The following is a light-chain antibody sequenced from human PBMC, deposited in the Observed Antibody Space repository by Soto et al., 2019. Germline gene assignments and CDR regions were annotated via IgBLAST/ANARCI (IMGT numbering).Light chain of an antibody. J-gene: IGLJ1*01. CDR3: CSYAGSYPFV. V-gene: IGLV2-11*01. Sequence: QSALTQPRSVSGSPGQSVPIYCTGTSSDVGGYNYVSWYQQYPGKAPKLMIYDVNKRPSGVPDRFSGSKSGNTASLTISGLQAEDEADYYCCSYAGSYPFVFGTGTKLTVL. CDR1: SSDVGGYNY. CDR2: DVN.